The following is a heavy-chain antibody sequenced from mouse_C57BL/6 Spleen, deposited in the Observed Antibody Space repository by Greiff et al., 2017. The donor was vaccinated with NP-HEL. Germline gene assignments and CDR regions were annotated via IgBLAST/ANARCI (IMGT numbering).Heavy chain of an antibody. CDR1: GYTFTGYW. D-gene: IGHD5-5*01. Sequence: QVQLQQPGAELVMPGASLKLSCKASGYTFTGYWMHWVKQRPGQGLEWIGDIDPSDSYTNYNQKFKGKSTLTVDQSSSTAYMHLSSLTSEDSAVYYGTRSTTTPYFDFWGTGTTVTVSS. V-gene: IGHV1-69*01. CDR2: IDPSDSYT. J-gene: IGHJ1*03. CDR3: TRSTTTPYFDF.